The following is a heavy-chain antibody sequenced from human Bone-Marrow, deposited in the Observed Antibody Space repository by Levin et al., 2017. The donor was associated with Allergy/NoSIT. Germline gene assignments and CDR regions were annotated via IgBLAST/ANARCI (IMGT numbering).Heavy chain of an antibody. V-gene: IGHV3-30*18. Sequence: SCAASGFTFSSYGMHWVRQAPGKGLEWVAFISYDGSNKYYADSVKGRFTISRDNSKNTLYLQMNSLRAEDTAVYYCAKDGRSAWFGGGSYWGQGTLVSVSS. J-gene: IGHJ4*02. D-gene: IGHD3-16*01. CDR2: ISYDGSNK. CDR1: GFTFSSYG. CDR3: AKDGRSAWFGGGSY.